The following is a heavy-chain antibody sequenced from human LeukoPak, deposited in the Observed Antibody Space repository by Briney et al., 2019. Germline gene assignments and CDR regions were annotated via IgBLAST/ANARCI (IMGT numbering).Heavy chain of an antibody. J-gene: IGHJ4*02. D-gene: IGHD5-18*01. CDR2: IRSKAYGGTT. Sequence: GGSLRLSCTASGFTFGDYAMSWVRQAPGKGLEWVGFIRSKAYGGTTEYAASVKGRFTISRDNSKNTLYLQMNSLRAEDTAVYYCAKGRGYSYGFLPGFDYWGQGTLVTVSS. CDR1: GFTFGDYA. V-gene: IGHV3-49*04. CDR3: AKGRGYSYGFLPGFDY.